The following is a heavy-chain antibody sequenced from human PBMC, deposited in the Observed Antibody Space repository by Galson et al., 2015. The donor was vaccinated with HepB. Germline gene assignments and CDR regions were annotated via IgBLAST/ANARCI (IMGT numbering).Heavy chain of an antibody. CDR1: GYTFTSYG. V-gene: IGHV1-18*01. D-gene: IGHD6-19*01. J-gene: IGHJ4*02. CDR2: ISAYNGNA. CDR3: ARDNTLYSSGWPDY. Sequence: SVKVSCKASGYTFTSYGISWVRQAPGQGLEWMGWISAYNGNANYAQKLQGRVTMTTDTSTSTAYMELRSLRSDDTAVYYCARDNTLYSSGWPDYWGQGTLVTVSS.